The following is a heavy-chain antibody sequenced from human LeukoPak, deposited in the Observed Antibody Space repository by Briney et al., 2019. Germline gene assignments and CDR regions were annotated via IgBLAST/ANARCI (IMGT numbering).Heavy chain of an antibody. CDR2: ISGSGGST. CDR1: GFTFSSYA. V-gene: IGHV3-23*01. Sequence: GGSLRLSCAASGFTFSSYAMSWVRQAPGKGLEWVSAISGSGGSTYYADSVKGRFTISRDNAKNSLYLQRNSLRAEDTALYYCAKDLGYSSGWPYYFDYWGQGTLVTVSS. D-gene: IGHD6-19*01. J-gene: IGHJ4*02. CDR3: AKDLGYSSGWPYYFDY.